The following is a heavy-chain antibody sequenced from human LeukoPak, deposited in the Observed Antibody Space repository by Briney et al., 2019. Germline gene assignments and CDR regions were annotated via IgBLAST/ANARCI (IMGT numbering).Heavy chain of an antibody. V-gene: IGHV3-66*01. J-gene: IGHJ4*01. CDR1: GLTVSTNY. CDR2: IFTGGTT. D-gene: IGHD2-21*02. Sequence: PGGSLRLSCAASGLTVSTNYMSWVCQTPGKGLEWVSVIFTGGTTYYADSVKGRFTISRDNSNNTLYLQMDSLRAEDTAVYYCARDRGAYCGGDCYLGFDYWGRGTLVTVSS. CDR3: ARDRGAYCGGDCYLGFDY.